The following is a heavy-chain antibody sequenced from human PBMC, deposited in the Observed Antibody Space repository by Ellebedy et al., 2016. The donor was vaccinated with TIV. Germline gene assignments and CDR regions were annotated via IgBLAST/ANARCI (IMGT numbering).Heavy chain of an antibody. J-gene: IGHJ4*02. D-gene: IGHD3-16*01. V-gene: IGHV4-59*08. CDR3: ARMRSYGFSTPAY. Sequence: SETLSLXXTVSGGSISSYYWSWIRQTPGKGLEWIGSMYHSGSTYYNPSLKSRVTMSVDTSKNQLSLKVTSLTAADTGVYYCARMRSYGFSTPAYWGQGTRVTVSS. CDR1: GGSISSYY. CDR2: MYHSGST.